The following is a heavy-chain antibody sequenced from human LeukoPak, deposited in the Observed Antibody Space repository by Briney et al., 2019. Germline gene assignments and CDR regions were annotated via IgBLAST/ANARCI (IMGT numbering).Heavy chain of an antibody. CDR1: GDXISSYY. D-gene: IGHD5-12*01. Sequence: SETLSLTCTVSGDXISSYYWTWIRQPPGKGLEWIGYIYYSGSTNYNPPLKSRVTISVDTSKNQVPLKLTSVTAADTAVYYCARGGSAFDIWGQGTMVTVSS. J-gene: IGHJ3*02. CDR2: IYYSGST. CDR3: ARGGSAFDI. V-gene: IGHV4-59*01.